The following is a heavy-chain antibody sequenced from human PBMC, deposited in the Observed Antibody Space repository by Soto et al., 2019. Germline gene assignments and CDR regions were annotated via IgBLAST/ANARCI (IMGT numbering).Heavy chain of an antibody. CDR3: XXGGTPIDY. V-gene: IGHV1-18*01. CDR2: ISAYNGNT. D-gene: IGHD3-16*01. CDR1: GYTFTNFG. Sequence: QVQLVQSGAEVKKPGASVKVSCKASGYTFTNFGISWVRQAPGQGLEWMGWISAYNGNTNYAQKFQGRVTMTTDTSTSTAYMELXXLRSDDTAXXXXXXGGTPIDYWGQGTLVTVSS. J-gene: IGHJ4*02.